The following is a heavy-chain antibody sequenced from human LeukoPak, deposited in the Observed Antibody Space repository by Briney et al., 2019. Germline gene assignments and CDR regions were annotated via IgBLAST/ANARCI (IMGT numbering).Heavy chain of an antibody. CDR1: GVTFSNYA. V-gene: IGHV3-23*01. D-gene: IGHD3-9*01. J-gene: IGHJ4*02. Sequence: PGGSLRLSCAASGVTFSNYALSWVRQAPGKGLEWVSAITGSGGSTYYADSVKGRFTISRDNSKNTLYLQMNSLRAEDTAVYYCARDLGSNFDWLPSLDYRGQGTLVTVSS. CDR3: ARDLGSNFDWLPSLDY. CDR2: ITGSGGST.